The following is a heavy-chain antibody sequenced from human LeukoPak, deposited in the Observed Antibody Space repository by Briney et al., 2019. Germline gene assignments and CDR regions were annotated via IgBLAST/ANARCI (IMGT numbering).Heavy chain of an antibody. CDR2: FDPEDGET. D-gene: IGHD3-22*01. J-gene: IGHJ4*02. CDR3: ATDRRYYYDSSGYYY. V-gene: IGHV1-24*01. CDR1: GGTSITHI. Sequence: ASVKASCKASGGTSITHIINWVRQAPGQGLEWMGGFDPEDGETIYAQKFQGRVTMTEDTSTDTAYMELSSLRSEDTAVYYCATDRRYYYDSSGYYYWGQGTLVTVSS.